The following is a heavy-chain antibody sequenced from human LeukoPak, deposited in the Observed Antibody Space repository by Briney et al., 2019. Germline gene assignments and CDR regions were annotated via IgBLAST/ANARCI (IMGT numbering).Heavy chain of an antibody. V-gene: IGHV3-21*01. CDR2: IDYDSSHI. J-gene: IGHJ4*02. CDR1: GFTLSNSA. D-gene: IGHD3-9*01. Sequence: GGSLRLSCTASGFTLSNSAMNWVRQVPGKGLEWVSSIDYDSSHIYYAASVRGRFTISRDNARNSVYPQMNSLRVEDTAVYYCARDPLRYLRVGHYDYWGQGTLVAVSS. CDR3: ARDPLRYLRVGHYDY.